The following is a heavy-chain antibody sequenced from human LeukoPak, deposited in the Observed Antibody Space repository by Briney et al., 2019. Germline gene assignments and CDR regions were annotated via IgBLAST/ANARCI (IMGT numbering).Heavy chain of an antibody. V-gene: IGHV1-24*01. J-gene: IGHJ3*02. Sequence: GASVKVSCKVSGYTLTELSMHWVRQAPGEGLEWMGGFDPEDGETIYAQKFQGRVTMTEDTSTDTAYMELSSLRSEDAAVYYCATGLGYGSGSYYLNPGAFDIWGQGTMVTVSS. D-gene: IGHD3-10*01. CDR3: ATGLGYGSGSYYLNPGAFDI. CDR1: GYTLTELS. CDR2: FDPEDGET.